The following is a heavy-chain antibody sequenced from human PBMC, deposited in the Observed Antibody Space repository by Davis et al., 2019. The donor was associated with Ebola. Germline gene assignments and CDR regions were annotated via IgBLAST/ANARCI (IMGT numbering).Heavy chain of an antibody. CDR2: ISNDGSNI. V-gene: IGHV3-30*03. D-gene: IGHD6-13*01. J-gene: IGHJ4*02. CDR1: GFTFSTYG. CDR3: ARGYSTSWYYFDY. Sequence: GESLKISCVVSGFTFSTYGMHWVRQAPGKGLEWVAVISNDGSNIYYADSVQGRFTISRDNSKNTLYLQMNSLRAEDTAVYYCARGYSTSWYYFDYWGQGTLVTVSS.